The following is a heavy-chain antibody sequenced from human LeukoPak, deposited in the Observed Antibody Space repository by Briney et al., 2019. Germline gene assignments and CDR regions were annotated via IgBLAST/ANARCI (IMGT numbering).Heavy chain of an antibody. CDR2: INPNSGGT. J-gene: IGHJ4*02. D-gene: IGHD3-3*01. Sequence: ASVKLSCKASGYTFTAYYMHWVRQAPAQGLEWMGWINPNSGGTNEAQKFQGRVTMTRDTCSSIAYMELSRLRSDDTAVYYCAREGGSIGYYDFWSGYYMWFDYWGQGTLVTVSS. V-gene: IGHV1-2*02. CDR1: GYTFTAYY. CDR3: AREGGSIGYYDFWSGYYMWFDY.